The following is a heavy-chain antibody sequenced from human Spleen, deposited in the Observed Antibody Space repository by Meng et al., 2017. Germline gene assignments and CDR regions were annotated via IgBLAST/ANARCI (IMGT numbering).Heavy chain of an antibody. D-gene: IGHD5-18*01. J-gene: IGHJ3*02. Sequence: GESLKISCAASGFIFNSFTMSWVRQAPGKGLAWVSTISGSGVSIYYADSVKGRFTISRDNAKNSLYLQMNSLRAEDTAVYYCARVGYSYGYDAFDIWGQGTMVTVSS. V-gene: IGHV3-23*01. CDR2: ISGSGVSI. CDR1: GFIFNSFT. CDR3: ARVGYSYGYDAFDI.